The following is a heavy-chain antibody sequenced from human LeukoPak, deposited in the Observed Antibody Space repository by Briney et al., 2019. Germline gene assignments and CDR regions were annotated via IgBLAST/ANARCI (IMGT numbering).Heavy chain of an antibody. Sequence: GGSLRLSCAASGFTFSSYEMNWVRQAPGKGLEWVSYISSSGSTIYYADSVKGRFTISRDNAKDSLYLQMNGLRPEDTALYYCSTDPRLLIYWGHGTLVTVSS. V-gene: IGHV3-48*03. D-gene: IGHD2-8*01. CDR2: ISSSGSTI. CDR3: STDPRLLIY. CDR1: GFTFSSYE. J-gene: IGHJ4*01.